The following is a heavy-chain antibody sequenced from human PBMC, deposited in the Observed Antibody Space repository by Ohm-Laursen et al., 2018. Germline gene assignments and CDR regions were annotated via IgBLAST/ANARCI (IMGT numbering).Heavy chain of an antibody. CDR3: ARDLGSIWTVDYYGMDV. CDR1: GFTFSSYG. J-gene: IGHJ6*02. Sequence: SLRLSCSASGFTFSSYGMHWVRQAPGKGLEWVAVIWYDGSNKYYADSVKGRFTISRDNSKNTLYLQMNSLRAEDTAVYYCARDLGSIWTVDYYGMDVWGQGTTVTVSS. CDR2: IWYDGSNK. D-gene: IGHD6-6*01. V-gene: IGHV3-33*01.